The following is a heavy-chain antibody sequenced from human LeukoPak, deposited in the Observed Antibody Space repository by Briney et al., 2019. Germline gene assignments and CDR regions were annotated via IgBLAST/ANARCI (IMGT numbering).Heavy chain of an antibody. CDR3: ARVGTVGYYDSSGYYWDY. V-gene: IGHV1-18*01. CDR2: ISAYNGNT. CDR1: GYTFTSYG. D-gene: IGHD3-22*01. Sequence: GASVKVSCKASGYTFTSYGISWVRQAPGQGLEWMGWISAYNGNTNYAQKLQGRVTMTTDTSTSTAYMELRSLRSDDTAVYYCARVGTVGYYDSSGYYWDYWGQGTLVTVSS. J-gene: IGHJ4*02.